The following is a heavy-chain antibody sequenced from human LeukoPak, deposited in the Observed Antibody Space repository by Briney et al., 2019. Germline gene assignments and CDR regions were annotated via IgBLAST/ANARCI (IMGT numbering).Heavy chain of an antibody. J-gene: IGHJ4*02. CDR3: ARRRYYYGSGSRYHYFDY. D-gene: IGHD3-10*01. Sequence: PSETLSLTCAVYGGSFSGYYWSWIRPPPGKGLEWIGEINHSGSTNYNPSLKSRVTISVDTSKNQFSLKLSSVTAADTAVYYCARRRYYYGSGSRYHYFDYWGQGTLVTVSS. CDR2: INHSGST. V-gene: IGHV4-34*01. CDR1: GGSFSGYY.